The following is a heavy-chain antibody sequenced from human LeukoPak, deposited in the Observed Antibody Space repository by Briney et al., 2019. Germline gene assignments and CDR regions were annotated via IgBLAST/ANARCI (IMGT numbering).Heavy chain of an antibody. Sequence: GGTLRLSCAATGVTFSSYSMNWVRQAPGKGMEWVSSITSSGSYTYYADSVKGRFTISRDNAENSLYLQMNSLRAEDTALYYCAREGAYSSTDDAFDIWGQGTMVTVSS. CDR3: AREGAYSSTDDAFDI. D-gene: IGHD6-13*01. V-gene: IGHV3-21*01. J-gene: IGHJ3*02. CDR1: GVTFSSYS. CDR2: ITSSGSYT.